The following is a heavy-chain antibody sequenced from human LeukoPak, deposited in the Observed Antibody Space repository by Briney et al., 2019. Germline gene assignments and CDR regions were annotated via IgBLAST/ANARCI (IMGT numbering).Heavy chain of an antibody. D-gene: IGHD3-22*01. CDR3: ARRESYYQYFDY. Sequence: GESLKISCKGSGYSFTTYWIAWVRQMPGEGLEWMGIIYPGDSVTRYSPSFQGQVTISVDKSISTAYLQWNSLRTSDTAIYYCARRESYYQYFDYWGQGTLVTVSS. CDR1: GYSFTTYW. V-gene: IGHV5-51*01. CDR2: IYPGDSVT. J-gene: IGHJ4*02.